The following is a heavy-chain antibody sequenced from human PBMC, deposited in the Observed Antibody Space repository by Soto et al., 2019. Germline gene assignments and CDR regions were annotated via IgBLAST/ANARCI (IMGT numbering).Heavy chain of an antibody. J-gene: IGHJ6*02. Sequence: SETLSLTCTVSGGSVSSGSYYWSWIRQPPGKGLEWIGYIYYSGSTNYNPSLKSRVTISVDTSKNQFSLKLSSVTAADTAVYYCARQYSSSWYGYYYGMDVWGQGTTVTVSS. CDR3: ARQYSSSWYGYYYGMDV. D-gene: IGHD6-13*01. CDR1: GGSVSSGSYY. CDR2: IYYSGST. V-gene: IGHV4-61*01.